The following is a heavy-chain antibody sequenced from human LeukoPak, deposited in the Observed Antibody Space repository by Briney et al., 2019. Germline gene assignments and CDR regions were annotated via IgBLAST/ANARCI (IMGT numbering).Heavy chain of an antibody. V-gene: IGHV4-30-4*08. J-gene: IGHJ4*02. CDR3: ARGSYYYDSSGYLDHFDY. D-gene: IGHD3-22*01. CDR2: IYYSGST. Sequence: SQTLSLTRTVSGGSISSGDYYWSWIRQPSGKGLEWIGYIYYSGSTYYNPSLKSRVTISVDTSKNQFSLKLSSVTAADTAVYYCARGSYYYDSSGYLDHFDYWGQGTLVTVSS. CDR1: GGSISSGDYY.